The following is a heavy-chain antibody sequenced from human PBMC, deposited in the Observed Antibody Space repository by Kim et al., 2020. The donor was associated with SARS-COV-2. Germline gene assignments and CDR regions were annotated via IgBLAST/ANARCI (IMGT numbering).Heavy chain of an antibody. CDR1: GFSLSTSGVG. D-gene: IGHD6-13*01. J-gene: IGHJ5*02. V-gene: IGHV2-5*02. Sequence: SGPTLVNPTQTLTVTCTFSGFSLSTSGVGVGWIRQPPGKALEWLALIYWDGDKVYSPSLKSRLTITKDASKDQVVLTMTNMDPVDTATYYCARLSPYFSSWYWFDPWGQGTLVTVSS. CDR2: IYWDGDK. CDR3: ARLSPYFSSWYWFDP.